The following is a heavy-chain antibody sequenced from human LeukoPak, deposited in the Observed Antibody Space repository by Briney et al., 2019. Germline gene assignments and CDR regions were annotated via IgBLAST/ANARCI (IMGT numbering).Heavy chain of an antibody. J-gene: IGHJ4*02. Sequence: SETLSLTCTVSGGSVSSGSNCWGWLRQPPGKGLEWIGYIYYSGSTNYNPSLKSRVTISVDTSKNQFSLRLISVTAADTAVYYCARGQGFGWYYFDYWGQGTLSPSPQ. CDR2: IYYSGST. CDR1: GGSVSSGSNC. V-gene: IGHV4-61*01. CDR3: ARGQGFGWYYFDY. D-gene: IGHD6-19*01.